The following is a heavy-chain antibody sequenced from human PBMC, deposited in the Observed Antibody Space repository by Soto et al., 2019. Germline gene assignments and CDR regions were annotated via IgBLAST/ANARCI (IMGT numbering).Heavy chain of an antibody. CDR1: GYSFTSYW. CDR2: IYPGDSDT. Sequence: EVQLVQSGAEVKKPGESLKISCKGSGYSFTSYWIGWVRQMPGKGLEWMGIIYPGDSDTRYSPSFQGQVTISADKSISTAYLQWSSLKASDTAMYYCARSPLRTRFWSGYWFDYWGQGTLVTVSS. J-gene: IGHJ4*02. V-gene: IGHV5-51*03. CDR3: ARSPLRTRFWSGYWFDY. D-gene: IGHD3-3*01.